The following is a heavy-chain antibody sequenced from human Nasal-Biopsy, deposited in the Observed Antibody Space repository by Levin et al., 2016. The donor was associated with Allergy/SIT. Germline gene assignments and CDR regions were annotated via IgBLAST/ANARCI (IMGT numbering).Heavy chain of an antibody. CDR1: GYTFSNYG. J-gene: IGHJ6*03. V-gene: IGHV1-18*04. CDR3: ARCAPVSTIHYMDV. Sequence: ASVKVSCKASGYTFSNYGIAWVRQAPGQGLEWMGWINYNNDDRNFARKFEGRVTMTTDTSTNTAYMEVRRLRSDDTAVYYCARCAPVSTIHYMDVWGTGTTVIVSS. CDR2: INYNNDDR.